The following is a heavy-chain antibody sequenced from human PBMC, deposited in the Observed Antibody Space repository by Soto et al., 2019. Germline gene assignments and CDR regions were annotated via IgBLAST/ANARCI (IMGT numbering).Heavy chain of an antibody. CDR2: IYYSGST. CDR3: ARGRIGATYFDY. CDR1: GGSISSGGYY. J-gene: IGHJ4*02. D-gene: IGHD1-26*01. V-gene: IGHV4-31*03. Sequence: SETLSLTCTVSGGSISSGGYYWSWIRQHPGKGLEWIGYIYYSGSTYYNPSLKSRVTISVDTSKNQFSLKLSSVTAADAAVYYCARGRIGATYFDYWGQGTLVTVSS.